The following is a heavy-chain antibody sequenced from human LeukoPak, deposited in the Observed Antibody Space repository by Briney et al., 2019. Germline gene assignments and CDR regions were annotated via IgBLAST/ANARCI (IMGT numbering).Heavy chain of an antibody. D-gene: IGHD3-10*01. CDR1: GFTFSSYG. CDR3: AKDAQLLWFGELLYSYFDY. CDR2: ISYDGSNK. Sequence: AGGSLRLSCAASGFTFSSYGMHWVRQAPGKGLEWVAVISYDGSNKYYADSVKGRFTISRDNSKNTLYLQMNSLRAEDTAVYYCAKDAQLLWFGELLYSYFDYWGQGTLVTVSS. J-gene: IGHJ4*02. V-gene: IGHV3-30*18.